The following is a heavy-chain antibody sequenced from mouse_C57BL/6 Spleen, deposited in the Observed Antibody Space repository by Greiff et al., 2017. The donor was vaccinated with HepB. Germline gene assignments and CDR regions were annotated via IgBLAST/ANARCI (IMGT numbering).Heavy chain of an antibody. CDR3: TRGGGYDYDQAWFAY. J-gene: IGHJ3*01. D-gene: IGHD2-4*01. Sequence: EVQGVESGEGLVKPGGSLKLSCAASGFTFSSYAMSWVRQTPEKRLEWVAYISSGGDYIYYADTVKGRFTIARDNARNTLYMQVSSLKSEDTAMYYCTRGGGYDYDQAWFAYWGQGTLVTVAA. CDR1: GFTFSSYA. V-gene: IGHV5-9-1*02. CDR2: ISSGGDYI.